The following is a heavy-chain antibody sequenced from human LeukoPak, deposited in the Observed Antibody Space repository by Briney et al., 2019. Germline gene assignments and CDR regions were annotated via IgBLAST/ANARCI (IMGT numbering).Heavy chain of an antibody. CDR3: TTGVLTGFPR. CDR2: IKSKSDGGTT. V-gene: IGHV3-15*01. D-gene: IGHD3-9*01. CDR1: GFTFSNAW. Sequence: GGSLRLSCAPSGFTFSNAWMSWVRQAPGKGLEWVGRIKSKSDGGTTDYAAPVKGRFTISGDGSKNTLYLQMNSLKTEDTAVYYCTTGVLTGFPRWGQGTLVTVSS. J-gene: IGHJ4*02.